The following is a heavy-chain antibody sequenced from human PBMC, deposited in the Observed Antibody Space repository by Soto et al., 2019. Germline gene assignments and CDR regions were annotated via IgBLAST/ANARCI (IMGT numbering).Heavy chain of an antibody. J-gene: IGHJ6*03. V-gene: IGHV4-59*01. CDR3: ARGAGYSYGYGYYYMDV. CDR2: IYYSGST. CDR1: GGSISSYY. D-gene: IGHD5-18*01. Sequence: ASETLSLTCTVSGGSISSYYWSWIRQPPGKGLEWIGYIYYSGSTNYNPSLKSRVTISVDTSKNQFSLKLSSVTAADTAVYYCARGAGYSYGYGYYYMDVWGKGTTVTVSS.